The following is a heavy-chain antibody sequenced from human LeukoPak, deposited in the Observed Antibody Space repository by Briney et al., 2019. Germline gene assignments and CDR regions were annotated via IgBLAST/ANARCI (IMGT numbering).Heavy chain of an antibody. CDR3: ARHTSGLDY. Sequence: PSETLSLTCTVSGGSISSYYWSWIRQPPGKGLEWIGYIYYNGSTNYNPSLKSRVTISVDTSKNQFSLKLNSVTAADTAVYYCARHTSGLDYWGQGTLVTVSS. J-gene: IGHJ4*02. CDR2: IYYNGST. D-gene: IGHD6-19*01. V-gene: IGHV4-59*08. CDR1: GGSISSYY.